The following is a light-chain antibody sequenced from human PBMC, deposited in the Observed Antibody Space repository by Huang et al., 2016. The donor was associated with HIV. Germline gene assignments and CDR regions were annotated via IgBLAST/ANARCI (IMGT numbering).Light chain of an antibody. J-gene: IGKJ4*01. V-gene: IGKV3-11*01. CDR2: NAT. Sequence: IVLTQSPATLSLSPGERATRSCRASQSLNKFLAWYQQKPGQAPRLLIYNATDRATGVPARFSGGGSGTDFTLTITDLKAEDFAIYYCQQRSSSLTFGGGTKVEIK. CDR1: QSLNKF. CDR3: QQRSSSLT.